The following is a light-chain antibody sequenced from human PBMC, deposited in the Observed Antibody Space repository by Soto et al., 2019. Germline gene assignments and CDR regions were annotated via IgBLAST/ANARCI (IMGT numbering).Light chain of an antibody. J-gene: IGKJ1*01. CDR3: QQYNTYST. Sequence: QMTQSPSSLSASVGDRVTSXXRASQSISSWLAWYQQKPGKAPEILIYKASSLESGVPSRFSGSGSGTEFTLTISSLQPDDFATYYCQQYNTYSTFGQGTKVDIK. V-gene: IGKV1-5*03. CDR1: QSISSW. CDR2: KAS.